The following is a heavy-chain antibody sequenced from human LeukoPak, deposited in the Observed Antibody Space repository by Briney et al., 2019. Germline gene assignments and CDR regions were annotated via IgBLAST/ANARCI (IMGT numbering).Heavy chain of an antibody. Sequence: SETLSLTCTVSGGSISSYYWSWIRQPPGKGLEWIGYIYDSGSTNYNPSPKSRVTISVDTSKNQFSLNLSSVTAADTAVYYCAGGSGWPHFDYWGQGALVTVSS. J-gene: IGHJ4*02. D-gene: IGHD6-19*01. CDR3: AGGSGWPHFDY. V-gene: IGHV4-59*01. CDR1: GGSISSYY. CDR2: IYDSGST.